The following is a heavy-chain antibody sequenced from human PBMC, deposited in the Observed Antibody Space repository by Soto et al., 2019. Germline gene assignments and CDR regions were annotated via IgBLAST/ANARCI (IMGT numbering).Heavy chain of an antibody. Sequence: EVQLVESGGGLVQPGGSLRLSCAASGFTFSSYWMSWVRQAPGKGLEWVANIKQDGSEKYYVDSVKGRFTISRDNAKNSLDLQMNSLRAEDTAVYYCARGGDIVVVTAIEGDAFDIWGQGTMVTVSS. CDR1: GFTFSSYW. D-gene: IGHD2-21*02. J-gene: IGHJ3*02. V-gene: IGHV3-7*01. CDR3: ARGGDIVVVTAIEGDAFDI. CDR2: IKQDGSEK.